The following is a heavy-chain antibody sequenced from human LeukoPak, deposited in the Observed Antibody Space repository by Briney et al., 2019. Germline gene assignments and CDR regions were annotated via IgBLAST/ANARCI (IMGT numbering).Heavy chain of an antibody. CDR2: ISGSGGST. CDR1: GFTFSSYA. Sequence: GGSLRLSRAASGFTFSSYAMSWVRQAPGKGLEWVSAISGSGGSTYYADSVKGRFTISRDNSKNTLYLQMNSLRAEDTAVYYCATTLVVAGMLSSYWGQGTLVTVSS. V-gene: IGHV3-23*01. J-gene: IGHJ4*02. CDR3: ATTLVVAGMLSSY. D-gene: IGHD6-19*01.